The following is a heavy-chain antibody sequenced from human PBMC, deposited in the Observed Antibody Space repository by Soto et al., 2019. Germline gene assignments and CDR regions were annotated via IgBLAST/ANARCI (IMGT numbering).Heavy chain of an antibody. CDR1: GASIISDGYY. J-gene: IGHJ5*02. CDR3: ARVPTFYQDCFGYHTCHP. V-gene: IGHV4-31*03. Sequence: QVQLQESGPGLVEPSQTLSLICTVSGASIISDGYYWTWIRQHPGKGLEWLGYIHYSGGATYSPSYNPSLKSRMSISVDPSKSLFSLKLTSVSAADTAVYYCARVPTFYQDCFGYHTCHPWGQGTLVTFSS. CDR2: IHYSGGATYSP. D-gene: IGHD5-18*01.